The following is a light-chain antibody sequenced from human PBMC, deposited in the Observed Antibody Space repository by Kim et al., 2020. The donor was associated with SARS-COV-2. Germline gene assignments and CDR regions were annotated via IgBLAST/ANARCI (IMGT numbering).Light chain of an antibody. CDR3: AAYDDSLSVRV. CDR1: SSNVGTNY. J-gene: IGLJ2*01. V-gene: IGLV1-47*01. Sequence: ELTQPPSASGTPGQRVTISCSGSSSNVGTNYLNWYQQLPGTAPKLLISTNNQRPSGVPDRFSGSKSGTSASLAISGLRSEEEADYYCAAYDDSLSVRVFGGGTQLTVL. CDR2: TNN.